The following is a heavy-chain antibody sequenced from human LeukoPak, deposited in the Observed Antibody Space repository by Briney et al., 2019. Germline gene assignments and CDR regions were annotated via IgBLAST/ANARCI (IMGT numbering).Heavy chain of an antibody. D-gene: IGHD5-12*01. CDR3: ARQDSGYDPFDI. CDR1: GYSIGSGYY. CDR2: IYHSGST. Sequence: SETLSLTCAVSGYSIGSGYYWGWIRQPPGKGLEWIGSIYHSGSTFYNPSLKSRVTISVDTSKKQFSVKLSSLTAADTAVYYCARQDSGYDPFDIWGQGTMVTVSS. V-gene: IGHV4-38-2*01. J-gene: IGHJ3*02.